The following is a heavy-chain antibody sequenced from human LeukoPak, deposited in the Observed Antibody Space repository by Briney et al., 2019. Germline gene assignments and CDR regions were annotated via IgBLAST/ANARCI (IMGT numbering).Heavy chain of an antibody. CDR3: ARYTQHYGFDI. Sequence: ASVKVSGKASGYTSTSPDINWVRQATGRGLEWLEWMNPRDNTGYAQKFQGRVTLTRDKSINTAYMELSSLRSEDTAVYYCARYTQHYGFDIWGQGTMVTVSA. CDR2: MNPRDNT. CDR1: GYTSTSPD. V-gene: IGHV1-8*01. D-gene: IGHD3-3*02. J-gene: IGHJ3*02.